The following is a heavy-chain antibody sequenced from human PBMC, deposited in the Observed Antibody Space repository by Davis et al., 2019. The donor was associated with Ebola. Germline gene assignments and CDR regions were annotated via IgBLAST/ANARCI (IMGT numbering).Heavy chain of an antibody. CDR2: IIPMLGIS. CDR3: ARDLGTAMATE. J-gene: IGHJ4*02. D-gene: IGHD5-18*01. V-gene: IGHV1-69*04. Sequence: AASVKVSCKASGGTFSTYAIDWVRQAPGQGLEWMGRIIPMLGISNYAQRFQGRVTITADKSTSTAYMELSSLRSEDTAMYYCARDLGTAMATEWGQGTLVTVSS. CDR1: GGTFSTYA.